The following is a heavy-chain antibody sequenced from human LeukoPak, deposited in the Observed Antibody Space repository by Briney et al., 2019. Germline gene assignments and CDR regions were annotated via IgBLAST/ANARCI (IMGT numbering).Heavy chain of an antibody. CDR1: GFTFSAYA. CDR2: MSGNGGTT. D-gene: IGHD3-22*01. J-gene: IGHJ4*02. CDR3: ARRDYYDSSSYSPLFDY. Sequence: PGGSLRLSCAASGFTFSAYAMSWVRQAPGKGLEWVSGMSGNGGTTYYADSVKGRFTISRDNSKNTLYLQMNNLRAEDTAVYYCARRDYYDSSSYSPLFDYWGQGTLVTVSS. V-gene: IGHV3-23*01.